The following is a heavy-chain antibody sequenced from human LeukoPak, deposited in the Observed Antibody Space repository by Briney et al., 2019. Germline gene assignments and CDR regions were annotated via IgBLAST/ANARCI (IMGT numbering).Heavy chain of an antibody. CDR2: ISGRSDNT. V-gene: IGHV3-23*01. CDR3: AKWGDYDVLTGYYVSDF. CDR1: GFIFSNYA. D-gene: IGHD3-9*01. Sequence: PGASLRLSRAASGFIFSNYAMYWVRQAPGKGLEWVSAISGRSDNTYYADSVKGRLTLSRDSSKNTLYLQMNSLRADDTAVYYCAKWGDYDVLTGYYVSDFWGQGTLVTVSS. J-gene: IGHJ4*02.